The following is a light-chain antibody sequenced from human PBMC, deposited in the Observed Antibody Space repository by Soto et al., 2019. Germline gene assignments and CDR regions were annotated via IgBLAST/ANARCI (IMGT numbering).Light chain of an antibody. Sequence: DSMLTKSPSTLSLSPGKRATLSGRASQSVSSRLAWYQQKPGQAPRLLISGASSSATGIPDRFSGSGSGTDFTLTTSRLEPEDFAMYYCQQYVTSALTFGQGTRLEI. CDR2: GAS. J-gene: IGKJ5*01. CDR1: QSVSSR. CDR3: QQYVTSALT. V-gene: IGKV3-20*01.